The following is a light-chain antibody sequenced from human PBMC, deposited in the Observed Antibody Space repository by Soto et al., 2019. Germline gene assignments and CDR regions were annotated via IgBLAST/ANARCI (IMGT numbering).Light chain of an antibody. CDR3: QQSYRTPYT. Sequence: IQMTQSPSSLSASVGDRVTITCRASQSSSKYLNWFQQKPGKAPKLLIYAASSLQSGVPSRFSGSGSGTDFTLTISSLQPEDFATYYCQQSYRTPYTFGQGTKLEIK. CDR2: AAS. V-gene: IGKV1-39*01. J-gene: IGKJ2*01. CDR1: QSSSKY.